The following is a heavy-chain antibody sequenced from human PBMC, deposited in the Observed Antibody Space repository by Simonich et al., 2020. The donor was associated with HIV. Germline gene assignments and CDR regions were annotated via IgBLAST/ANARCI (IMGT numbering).Heavy chain of an antibody. CDR3: ARLIRGSAFDI. V-gene: IGHV4-39*07. J-gene: IGHJ3*02. D-gene: IGHD3-3*01. CDR1: GGSISSSSYY. CDR2: IYYSGST. Sequence: QLQLQESGPGLVKPSETLSLTCTVSGGSISSSSYYWGWNRQPPGKGLEWIGNIYYSGSTNYNPSLKSRVTISGDTSKNQFSLKLSSVTAADTAVYYCARLIRGSAFDIWGQGTMVTVSS.